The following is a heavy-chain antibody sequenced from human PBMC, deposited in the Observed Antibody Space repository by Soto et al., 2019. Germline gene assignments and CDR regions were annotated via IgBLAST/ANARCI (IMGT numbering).Heavy chain of an antibody. CDR3: ARHFSVDYFDY. V-gene: IGHV4-59*08. CDR1: GGSISSHF. Sequence: SETLSLTCTISGGSISSHFWTWIRQSPGKGLEWIGYIYQSGTTNYNPSLKSRLTISIEKSKNQFSLKLSSVTAADTAVYYCARHFSVDYFDYWGQGALVTVSS. J-gene: IGHJ4*02. CDR2: IYQSGTT.